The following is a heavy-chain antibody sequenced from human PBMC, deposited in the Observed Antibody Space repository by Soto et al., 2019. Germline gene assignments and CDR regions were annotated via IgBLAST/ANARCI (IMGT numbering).Heavy chain of an antibody. CDR2: ISGSGST. CDR1: GFTFSSYA. Sequence: GGSLRLSCAASGFTFSSYAMSWVRQAPGKGLEWVSAISGSGSTYYADSVKGRFTISRDNSKNTLYLQMNSLRAEDTAVYYCAKVRWELADHDYWGQGTLVTVSS. D-gene: IGHD1-26*01. V-gene: IGHV3-23*01. CDR3: AKVRWELADHDY. J-gene: IGHJ4*02.